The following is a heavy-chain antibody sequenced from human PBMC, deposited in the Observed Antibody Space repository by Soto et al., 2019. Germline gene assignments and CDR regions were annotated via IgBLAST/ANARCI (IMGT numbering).Heavy chain of an antibody. CDR1: GYTFTGYY. J-gene: IGHJ6*02. D-gene: IGHD3-9*01. Sequence: ASVKVSCKASGYTFTGYYMHWVRRAPGQGLEWMGWINPNSGGTNYAQKFQGWVTMTRDTSISTAYMELSRLRSDDTAVYYCARERVLRYFDWFPASYYYYYGMDVWGQGTTVTVSS. CDR2: INPNSGGT. V-gene: IGHV1-2*04. CDR3: ARERVLRYFDWFPASYYYYYGMDV.